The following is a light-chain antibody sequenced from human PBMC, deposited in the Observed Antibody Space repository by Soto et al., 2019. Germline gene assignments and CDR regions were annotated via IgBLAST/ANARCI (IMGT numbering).Light chain of an antibody. CDR3: QQYDNLPLS. J-gene: IGKJ4*01. CDR1: QDINNY. Sequence: DLQMTQSPSSLSASVGDRVTITCQASQDINNYLNWYQQKSGKAPKLLIYDASNLEPGVPSRFSGSGSGTHFTFTISSLQPEDIATYYCQQYDNLPLSFGGGTKVEIK. V-gene: IGKV1-33*01. CDR2: DAS.